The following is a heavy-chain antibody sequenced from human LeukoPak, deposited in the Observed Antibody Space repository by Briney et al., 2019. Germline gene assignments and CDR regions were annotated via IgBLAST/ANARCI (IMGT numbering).Heavy chain of an antibody. D-gene: IGHD1-26*01. CDR3: ARDVGITVGATDY. CDR1: GFTFSSYP. Sequence: GGSLRLSCAASGFTFSSYPMTWVRQAPGKGLDWVSTIGDSGGNTFYADSVKGRFTISRDNSKNTLFLQMISMRAEDTAVYYCARDVGITVGATDYWGQGALVTVSS. V-gene: IGHV3-23*01. J-gene: IGHJ4*02. CDR2: IGDSGGNT.